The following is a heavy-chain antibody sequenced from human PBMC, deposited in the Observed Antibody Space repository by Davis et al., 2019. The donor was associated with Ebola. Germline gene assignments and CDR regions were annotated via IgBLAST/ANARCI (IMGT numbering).Heavy chain of an antibody. V-gene: IGHV3-23*01. J-gene: IGHJ4*02. D-gene: IGHD2-15*01. CDR1: GFIFGNFA. CDR2: ISAGGSNT. Sequence: PGGSLRLSCAASGFIFGNFAMSWVRQAPGEGLEWVSAISAGGSNTFYADSVKGRFTISRDNSRNTLDLRMDSLRVEDTAVYYCVKKIGTGLQRYFDYWGQGTLVTVSS. CDR3: VKKIGTGLQRYFDY.